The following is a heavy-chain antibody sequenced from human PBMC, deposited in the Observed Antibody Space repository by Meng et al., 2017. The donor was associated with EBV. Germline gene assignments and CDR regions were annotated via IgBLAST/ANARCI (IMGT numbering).Heavy chain of an antibody. CDR2: AHYSGRT. CDR3: ARPFPSIVSPRLDPFGD. J-gene: IGHJ4*02. V-gene: IGHV4-39*01. CDR1: XDSISSFYY. Sequence: QLQLQESGPGQVKPSXXXXLXXXVSXDSISSFYYWAWLRQPPGRGLEWIGSAHYSGRTYYSPSLRSRVTVSIDTSKNQFSLRLTSVTAVDTALYYCARPFPSIVSPRLDPFGDWGQGALVTVSS. D-gene: IGHD5/OR15-5a*01.